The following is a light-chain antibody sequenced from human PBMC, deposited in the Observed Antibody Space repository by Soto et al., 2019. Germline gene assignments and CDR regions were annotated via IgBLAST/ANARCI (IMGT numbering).Light chain of an antibody. V-gene: IGKV3-11*01. CDR3: QQRSNWPLT. Sequence: EIVLTQSPATLSLFPGERATLSCRASQSVTTYLAWYQQKPGQAPRLLIYDASNRATGSPDKFSGSGSGTDFTVTISSLEPEDFAVYYCQQRSNWPLTFGGGTKGEIK. J-gene: IGKJ4*01. CDR1: QSVTTY. CDR2: DAS.